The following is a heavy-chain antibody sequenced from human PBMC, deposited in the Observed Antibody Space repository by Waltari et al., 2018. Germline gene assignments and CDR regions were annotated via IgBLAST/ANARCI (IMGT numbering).Heavy chain of an antibody. Sequence: EVQLVESGGGSVPPGGSLRLSCAASGFIFSTYEMTWVRQAPGKGLEWISYISSSGMTTYYADSVKGRFTISRDNAKNSLYLQMDSLTAEDTAVYYCARVFKQKLYFDYWGQGTLVTVSS. CDR1: GFIFSTYE. CDR3: ARVFKQKLYFDY. CDR2: ISSSGMTT. J-gene: IGHJ4*02. V-gene: IGHV3-48*03.